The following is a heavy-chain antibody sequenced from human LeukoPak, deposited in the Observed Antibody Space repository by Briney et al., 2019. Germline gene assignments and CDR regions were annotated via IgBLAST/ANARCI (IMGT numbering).Heavy chain of an antibody. V-gene: IGHV3-7*05. CDR3: ARDLLLWFGELSGDSDY. CDR1: GFIFSTYW. CDR2: INLDGREK. J-gene: IGHJ4*02. D-gene: IGHD3-10*01. Sequence: GGSLRLSCAASGFIFSTYWMSWLRQAPGKGLEGVANINLDGREKHYVDSVKGRFTISRDNAKKSMFLQMSSLRAEDTAVYYCARDLLLWFGELSGDSDYWGQGTLVTVSS.